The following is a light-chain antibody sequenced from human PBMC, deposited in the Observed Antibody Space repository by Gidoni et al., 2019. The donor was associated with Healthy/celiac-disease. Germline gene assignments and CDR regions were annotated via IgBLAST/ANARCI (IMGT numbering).Light chain of an antibody. J-gene: IGLJ2*01. CDR3: CSYAGSYTV. V-gene: IGLV2-11*01. CDR1: SSDVGGYNY. Sequence: QSALTQPRSVFWSPGQTVTISCTGTSSDVGGYNYVSWYHQHPGKAPKLMIYDVSKRLSGVPDRFSGSKSGNTASLTISGLQAEDEADYYCCSYAGSYTVFGGGTKLTVL. CDR2: DVS.